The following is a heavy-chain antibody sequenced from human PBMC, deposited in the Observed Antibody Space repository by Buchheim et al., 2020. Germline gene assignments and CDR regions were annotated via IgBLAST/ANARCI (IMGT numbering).Heavy chain of an antibody. D-gene: IGHD3-9*01. J-gene: IGHJ6*02. CDR3: AREYYDILVGPWDPYYGMDV. CDR1: GGSISSYY. CDR2: IYYSGST. Sequence: QVQLQESGPGLVKPSETLSLTCTVSGGSISSYYWSWIRQPPGKGLEWIGYIYYSGSTNYNPSLKSRVTISVDTSKNQFSLKLSSVTAADTAVYYCAREYYDILVGPWDPYYGMDVWGQGTT. V-gene: IGHV4-59*01.